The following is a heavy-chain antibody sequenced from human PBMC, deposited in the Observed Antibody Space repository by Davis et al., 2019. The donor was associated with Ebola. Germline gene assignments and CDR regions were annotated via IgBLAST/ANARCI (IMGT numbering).Heavy chain of an antibody. CDR2: IYYSGST. CDR3: ARDMTPDYWYFDL. J-gene: IGHJ2*01. V-gene: IGHV4-59*01. Sequence: PSETLSLTCTVSGGSISSYYWSWIRQPPGKGLEWIGYIYYSGSTNYNPSLKSRVTISVDTSKNQFSLKLSSVTAADTAVYYCARDMTPDYWYFDLWGRGTLVTVSS. CDR1: GGSISSYY. D-gene: IGHD4-17*01.